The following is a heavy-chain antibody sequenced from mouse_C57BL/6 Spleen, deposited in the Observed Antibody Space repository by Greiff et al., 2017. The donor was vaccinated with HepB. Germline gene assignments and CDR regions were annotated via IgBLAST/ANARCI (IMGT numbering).Heavy chain of an antibody. CDR2: INPNNGGT. V-gene: IGHV1-26*01. CDR1: GYTFTDYY. CDR3: AREGDYYGSRGFAY. Sequence: EVQLQQSGPELVKPGASVKISCKASGYTFTDYYMNWVKQSHGKSLEWIGDINPNNGGTSYNQKFKGKATLTVDKSSSTAYMELRSLTSEDSAVYYCAREGDYYGSRGFAYWGQGTLVTVSA. J-gene: IGHJ3*01. D-gene: IGHD1-1*01.